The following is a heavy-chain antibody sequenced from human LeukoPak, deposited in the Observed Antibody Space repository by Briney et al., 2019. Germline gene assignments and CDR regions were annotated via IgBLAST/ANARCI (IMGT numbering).Heavy chain of an antibody. CDR3: ARDRYYYDSTNYS. D-gene: IGHD3-22*01. CDR1: GFTFSDYY. V-gene: IGHV3-11*01. CDR2: ISSSGSTL. J-gene: IGHJ4*02. Sequence: GGSLRLSCAASGFTFSDYYMSWIRQAPGKGLEWISYISSSGSTLYYADSVKGRSTISRDNAMNSLFLQMNSLRAEDTAVYYCARDRYYYDSTNYSGGQGTLVTVSS.